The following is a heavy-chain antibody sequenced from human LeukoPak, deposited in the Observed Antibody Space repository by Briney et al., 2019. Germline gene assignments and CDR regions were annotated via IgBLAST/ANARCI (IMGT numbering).Heavy chain of an antibody. Sequence: PGGSLRLSCAASGFTFSSYGMHWVRQAPGKGLEWVAVIWYDGSNKYYADSVKGRFTISRDNSKNTLYLQMNSLRAEDTAVYYCAKERHYDFWSGYCYFDYWGQETLVTVSS. CDR1: GFTFSSYG. J-gene: IGHJ4*02. V-gene: IGHV3-33*06. CDR3: AKERHYDFWSGYCYFDY. CDR2: IWYDGSNK. D-gene: IGHD3-3*01.